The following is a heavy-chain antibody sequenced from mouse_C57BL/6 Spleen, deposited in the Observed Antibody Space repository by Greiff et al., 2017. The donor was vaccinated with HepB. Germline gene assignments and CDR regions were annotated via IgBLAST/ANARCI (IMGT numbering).Heavy chain of an antibody. Sequence: EVQLQQSGAELVRPGASVKLSCTASGFNIKDYYMHWVKQRPEQGLEWIGRIDPEDGDTEYAPKFQGKATMTADTSSNTAYLQLSSLTSEDTAVYYCTTLGTTVKGDYCDYWGQGTTLTVSS. CDR2: IDPEDGDT. CDR1: GFNIKDYY. J-gene: IGHJ2*01. CDR3: TTLGTTVKGDYCDY. D-gene: IGHD1-1*01. V-gene: IGHV14-1*01.